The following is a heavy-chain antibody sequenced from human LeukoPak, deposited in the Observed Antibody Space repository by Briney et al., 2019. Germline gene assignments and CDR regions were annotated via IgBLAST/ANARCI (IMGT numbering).Heavy chain of an antibody. V-gene: IGHV5-51*01. CDR2: IYPGDSDT. D-gene: IGHD5-24*01. J-gene: IGHJ4*02. CDR3: ARQDGMASYYFDC. Sequence: GASLKISCKSSGYSFCSYWIGWVRQTPGKGLEWMGIIYPGDSDTRYTPSFKGKVTISADKSISTAYLQGGSLKASDTAMYYCARQDGMASYYFDCWGQGTLVTVSS. CDR1: GYSFCSYW.